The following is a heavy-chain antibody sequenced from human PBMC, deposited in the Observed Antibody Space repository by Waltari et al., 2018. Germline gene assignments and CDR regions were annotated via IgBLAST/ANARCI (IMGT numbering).Heavy chain of an antibody. CDR2: ISYDGRNK. D-gene: IGHD2-8*02. CDR3: AKDTSANWWGAFDI. V-gene: IGHV3-30*18. J-gene: IGHJ3*02. Sequence: QVQLEESGGGVVQPGRSLRLSCAASGFTFRSYGRHWVRQAPGKGLEWVAVISYDGRNKYYADSVKGRFTISRDSSKNTLYLQMNSLRAEDTAFYYCAKDTSANWWGAFDIWGQGTMVTVSS. CDR1: GFTFRSYG.